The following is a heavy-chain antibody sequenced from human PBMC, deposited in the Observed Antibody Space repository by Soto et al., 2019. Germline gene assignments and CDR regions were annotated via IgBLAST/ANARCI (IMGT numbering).Heavy chain of an antibody. J-gene: IGHJ5*02. CDR3: ARGVGFSWFDP. Sequence: ASVKVSCKAIGYSFTSHYMHWVRQAPGQGLEWMGTIYPSGGSTSYAQKFQGRVTMTRDTSTSTVYMELSSLRSEDTAVYYCARGVGFSWFDPWGQGTLVTVSS. CDR2: IYPSGGST. V-gene: IGHV1-46*01. CDR1: GYSFTSHY. D-gene: IGHD3-10*01.